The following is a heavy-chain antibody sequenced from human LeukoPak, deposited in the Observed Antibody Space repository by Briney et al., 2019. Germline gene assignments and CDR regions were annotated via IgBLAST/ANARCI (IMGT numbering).Heavy chain of an antibody. CDR1: GGSISSYY. Sequence: SETLSLTCTVSGGSISSYYWSWIRQPPGKGLEWIGYIHYSGSTTYNPSLKSRVTISVDTSKNHFSLNLSSVTAADTAVYYCALQHLTPGWFDPWGQGTLVTVSS. CDR2: IHYSGST. J-gene: IGHJ5*02. V-gene: IGHV4-59*08. CDR3: ALQHLTPGWFDP.